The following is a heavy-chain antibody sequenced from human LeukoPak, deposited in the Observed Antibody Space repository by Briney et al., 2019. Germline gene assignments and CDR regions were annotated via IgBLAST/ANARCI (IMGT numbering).Heavy chain of an antibody. D-gene: IGHD2-15*01. CDR2: INHSGST. V-gene: IGHV4-34*01. Sequence: KPSETLSLTCAVYGGSFSGYYWSWIRQPPGKGLEWIGEINHSGSTNYNPSLKSRVTISVDTSKNQSSLKLSSVTAADTAVYYCARVPIVVVVAAPYFDYWGQGTLVTVSS. CDR3: ARVPIVVVVAAPYFDY. CDR1: GGSFSGYY. J-gene: IGHJ4*02.